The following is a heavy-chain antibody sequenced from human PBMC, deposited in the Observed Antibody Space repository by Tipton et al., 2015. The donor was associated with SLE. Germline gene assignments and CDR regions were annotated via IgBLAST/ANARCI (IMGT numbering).Heavy chain of an antibody. J-gene: IGHJ4*02. CDR3: ARDFTGGTLDY. D-gene: IGHD2-8*02. CDR1: GGSVSSSSKY. CDR2: IYYTGTTT. Sequence: TLSLTCTVSGGSVSSSSKYWAWIRQPPGKGLEWIGSIYYTGTTTYYNSFLKSRVTMSVDTAKNQFSLRLSSVSAADTAVYYCARDFTGGTLDYWGQGTLVTVSS. V-gene: IGHV4-39*07.